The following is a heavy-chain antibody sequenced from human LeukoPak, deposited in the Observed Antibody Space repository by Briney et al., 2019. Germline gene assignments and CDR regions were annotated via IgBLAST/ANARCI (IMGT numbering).Heavy chain of an antibody. CDR2: IYTSGST. CDR1: GGSISSGSYY. Sequence: SQTLSLTCTVSGGSISSGSYYWSWIRQPAGKGLEWIGRIYTSGSTNYNPSLKSRVTISVDTSKNQFSLELSSVTAADTAVYYCARSSRSTETAFDIWGQGTMVTVSS. J-gene: IGHJ3*02. V-gene: IGHV4-61*02. D-gene: IGHD5/OR15-5a*01. CDR3: ARSSRSTETAFDI.